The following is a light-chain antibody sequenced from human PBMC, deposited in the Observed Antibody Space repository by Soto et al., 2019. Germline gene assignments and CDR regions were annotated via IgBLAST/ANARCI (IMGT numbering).Light chain of an antibody. Sequence: DIQMTQSPSSLSASVGDRVTITCQASQDISNYLNWYQQKPGKAPKLLIYDASNLETGVPSRFSGSGSGTDFSCTMSSLQPADIATYYCQQYDNLPRVTFGQGTRLEIK. CDR1: QDISNY. J-gene: IGKJ5*01. V-gene: IGKV1-33*01. CDR3: QQYDNLPRVT. CDR2: DAS.